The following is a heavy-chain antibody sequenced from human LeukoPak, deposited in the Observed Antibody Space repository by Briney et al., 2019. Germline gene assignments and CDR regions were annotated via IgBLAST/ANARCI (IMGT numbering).Heavy chain of an antibody. CDR2: IRSKANSYAT. Sequence: GGSLRLSCAASGFTFSGSAIHWVRQASGKGLEWVGRIRSKANSYATAYAASVKGRFTVSRDDSKNTAYLQMNSLKTEDTAVYYCTSLITMVRGVIGLLNVNWGQGTLVTVSS. CDR3: TSLITMVRGVIGLLNVN. J-gene: IGHJ4*02. CDR1: GFTFSGSA. D-gene: IGHD3-10*01. V-gene: IGHV3-73*01.